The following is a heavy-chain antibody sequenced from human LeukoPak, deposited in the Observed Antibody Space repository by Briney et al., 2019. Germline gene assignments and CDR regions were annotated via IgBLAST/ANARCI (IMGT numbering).Heavy chain of an antibody. CDR1: GGSFSGYY. CDR3: ARLSYYYGSGDV. CDR2: INHSGST. V-gene: IGHV4-34*01. D-gene: IGHD3-10*01. Sequence: PSETLSLTCAVYGGSFSGYYWSWIRQPPGRGLEWIGEINHSGSTNYNPSLESRVTISVDTSKNQFSLKLSSVTAADTAVYYCARLSYYYGSGDVWGKGTTVTISS. J-gene: IGHJ6*04.